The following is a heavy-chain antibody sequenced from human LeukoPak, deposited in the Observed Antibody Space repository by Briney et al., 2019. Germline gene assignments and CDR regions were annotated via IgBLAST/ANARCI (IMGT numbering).Heavy chain of an antibody. Sequence: GGSLRLSCAASGFTFSSYSMNWVRQAPGKGLEWVSSISSSSSYIYYADSVKGRFTISRDNAKNSLYLQMNSLRAEDTAVYYCARGGRWDTAMVLTIGSDYWGQGTLVTVSS. D-gene: IGHD5-18*01. CDR2: ISSSSSYI. J-gene: IGHJ4*02. CDR1: GFTFSSYS. CDR3: ARGGRWDTAMVLTIGSDY. V-gene: IGHV3-21*01.